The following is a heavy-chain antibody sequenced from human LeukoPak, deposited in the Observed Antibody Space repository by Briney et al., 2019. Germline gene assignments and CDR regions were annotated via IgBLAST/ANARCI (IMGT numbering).Heavy chain of an antibody. CDR2: ISWNSGSI. CDR1: GFTFDDYA. Sequence: GRSLRLSCAASGFTFDDYAMPWVRQAPGKGLEWVSGISWNSGSIGYADSVKGRFTISRDNAKNSLYLQMNSLRAEDTALYYCAKGGITVVRGVIITGRWLDYWGQGTLVTVSS. J-gene: IGHJ4*02. CDR3: AKGGITVVRGVIITGRWLDY. V-gene: IGHV3-9*01. D-gene: IGHD3-10*01.